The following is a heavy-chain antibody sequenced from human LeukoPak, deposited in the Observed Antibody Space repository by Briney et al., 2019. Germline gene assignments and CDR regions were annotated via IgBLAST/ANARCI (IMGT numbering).Heavy chain of an antibody. J-gene: IGHJ3*02. D-gene: IGHD6-19*01. CDR2: LYTSGST. CDR3: ARGGGWYGAFDI. Sequence: SETLSLTCSDSGGSISSGSYYWSWIRQPAGTGLEWIGRLYTSGSTNYNPALKSRVTISVDTSKNQFSLKLSSVTAADTAVYYCARGGGWYGAFDIWGQGTMVTVSS. V-gene: IGHV4-61*02. CDR1: GGSISSGSYY.